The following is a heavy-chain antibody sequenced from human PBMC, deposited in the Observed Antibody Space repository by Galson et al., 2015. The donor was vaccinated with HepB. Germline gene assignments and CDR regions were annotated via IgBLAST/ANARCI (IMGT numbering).Heavy chain of an antibody. CDR1: GFTFSSYA. CDR2: ISGSGGST. CDR3: AKSGGGGGSSGYYQPYYFDY. D-gene: IGHD3-22*01. J-gene: IGHJ4*02. V-gene: IGHV3-23*01. Sequence: SLRLSCAASGFTFSSYAMSWVRQAPGKGLEWVSAISGSGGSTYYADSVKGRFTISRDNSKNTLYLQMNSLRAEDTAVYYCAKSGGGGGSSGYYQPYYFDYWGQGTLVTVSS.